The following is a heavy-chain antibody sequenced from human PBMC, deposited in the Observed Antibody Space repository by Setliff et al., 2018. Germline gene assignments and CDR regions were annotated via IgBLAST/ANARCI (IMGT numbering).Heavy chain of an antibody. D-gene: IGHD3-10*01. CDR1: GESFSGHY. CDR2: INHSGST. CDR3: AGSQGSGGYYSNSPYYFHY. J-gene: IGHJ4*02. Sequence: SETLSLTCAVYGESFSGHYWSWIRQPPGKGLEWIGEINHSGSTNYNPSLKSRVTISIDTSKNQFSLNLISVTAADTAVYYCAGSQGSGGYYSNSPYYFHYWGQGTLVTVSS. V-gene: IGHV4-34*01.